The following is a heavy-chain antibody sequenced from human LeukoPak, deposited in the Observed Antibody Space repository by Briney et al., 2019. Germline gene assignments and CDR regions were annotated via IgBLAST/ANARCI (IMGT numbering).Heavy chain of an antibody. CDR3: ARETPNCGGDCFDY. V-gene: IGHV3-48*03. CDR1: GFTLSSHE. J-gene: IGHJ4*02. D-gene: IGHD2-21*02. Sequence: GGPLRLSCAASGFTLSSHEINWVRQAPGKGLEWVSYISDVGRSDIYFADSVKGRFTLSRDNAKNSLYLQMNSLRAEDTAIYYCARETPNCGGDCFDYWGQGTLVTVSS. CDR2: ISDVGRSDI.